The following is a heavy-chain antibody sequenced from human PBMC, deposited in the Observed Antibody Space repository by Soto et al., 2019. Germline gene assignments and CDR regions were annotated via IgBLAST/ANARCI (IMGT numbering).Heavy chain of an antibody. CDR1: GDSVSRADSY. D-gene: IGHD1-1*01. CDR2: ICCSGST. Sequence: SETLSLTCTVSGDSVSRADSYWIWIRQPPGKGLEWIGYICCSGSTEYNPSLRGRVIISVDRSKNQLSLKLSTVTAADTAVYFCARGMDNNKVGWWGQGTLVTVS. J-gene: IGHJ4*02. CDR3: ARGMDNNKVGW. V-gene: IGHV4-61*08.